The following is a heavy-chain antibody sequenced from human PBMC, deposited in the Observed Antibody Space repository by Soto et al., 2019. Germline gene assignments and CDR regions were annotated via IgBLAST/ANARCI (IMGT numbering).Heavy chain of an antibody. CDR2: IYYSGST. CDR1: GGSISSGGYY. D-gene: IGHD5-18*01. Sequence: QVQLQESGPGLVKPSQTLSLTCTVSGGSISSGGYYWSWIRQHPGKGLEWIGYIYYSGSTYYNPALKSRVTISVDTSKNQFSLKLSSVTAADTAVYYCARVEIQLWYYGMDVWGQGTTVTVSS. V-gene: IGHV4-31*03. CDR3: ARVEIQLWYYGMDV. J-gene: IGHJ6*02.